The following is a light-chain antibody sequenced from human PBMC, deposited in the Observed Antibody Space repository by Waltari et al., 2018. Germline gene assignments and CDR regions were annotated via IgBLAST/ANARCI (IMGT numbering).Light chain of an antibody. CDR3: QQYENFPVT. V-gene: IGKV1-33*01. CDR1: QDISNY. Sequence: DIQVTQSPSSLSASVGDRVTITCQASQDISNYLKWYQQKPEKAPKLLIYGTSHLQTGVPSRFSGTGGGTDFTFTISSLQPEDIATYYCQQYENFPVTFGQGTRLEIK. CDR2: GTS. J-gene: IGKJ5*01.